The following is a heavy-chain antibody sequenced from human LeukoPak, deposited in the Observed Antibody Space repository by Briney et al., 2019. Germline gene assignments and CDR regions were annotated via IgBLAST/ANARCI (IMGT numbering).Heavy chain of an antibody. Sequence: PSETLSLTCTVSDYSVSNHYYWGWIRQPPGKGLEWIGTIYHSGSTYYNPSLKSRITISVDTSKNQFSLQLTSVTAAGTAVYYCGREGIRGPMDVWGKGTTVTVSS. CDR1: DYSVSNHYY. J-gene: IGHJ6*03. CDR3: GREGIRGPMDV. V-gene: IGHV4-38-2*02. CDR2: IYHSGST. D-gene: IGHD4-17*01.